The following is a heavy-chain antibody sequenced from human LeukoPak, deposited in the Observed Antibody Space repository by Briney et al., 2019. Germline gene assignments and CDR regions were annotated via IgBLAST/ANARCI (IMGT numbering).Heavy chain of an antibody. CDR3: ARLSGSPLSRDYYHMDV. Sequence: PSETLSLTCTVSGGSISSYYWSWIRQPPGKGLEWVGYIYYSGSITYSPSLKSRVTISVDTSKNQFSLKLSSVAAADTAVYYCARLSGSPLSRDYYHMDVGGKGTTVSVSS. V-gene: IGHV4-59*01. CDR1: GGSISSYY. CDR2: IYYSGSI. J-gene: IGHJ6*03. D-gene: IGHD5/OR15-5a*01.